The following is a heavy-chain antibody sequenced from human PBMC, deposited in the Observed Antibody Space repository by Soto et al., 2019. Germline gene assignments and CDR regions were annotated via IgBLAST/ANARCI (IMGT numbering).Heavy chain of an antibody. V-gene: IGHV3-23*01. J-gene: IGHJ1*01. Sequence: EVQLLESGGGLVQPGGSLRLSCAASGFTFSSDAMSWVRQAPGKGLEWVSAISGSGGGTYHADSVKGRFTISRDNSRNTLYLQMNSLRAEDTAVYYCARLYITDFGYSGYDLSYFQHWGQGTLVTVSS. D-gene: IGHD5-12*01. CDR2: ISGSGGGT. CDR1: GFTFSSDA. CDR3: ARLYITDFGYSGYDLSYFQH.